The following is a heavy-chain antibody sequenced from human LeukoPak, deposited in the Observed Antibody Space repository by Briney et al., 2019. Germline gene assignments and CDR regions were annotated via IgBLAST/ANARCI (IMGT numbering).Heavy chain of an antibody. CDR2: IYSGGST. V-gene: IGHV3-66*01. D-gene: IGHD3-10*01. CDR3: ASPYYYGSGSYNLGAFDI. J-gene: IGHJ3*02. CDR1: GFTVSSNY. Sequence: GGSLRLSCAASGFTVSSNYMSWVRQAPGKGLEWVSVIYSGGSTYYADSVKGRLTISRDNSKNTLYPQMNSLRAEDTAVYYCASPYYYGSGSYNLGAFDIWGQGTMVTVSS.